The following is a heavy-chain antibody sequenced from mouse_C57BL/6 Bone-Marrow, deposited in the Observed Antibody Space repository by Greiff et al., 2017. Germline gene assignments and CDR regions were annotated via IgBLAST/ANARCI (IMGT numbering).Heavy chain of an antibody. J-gene: IGHJ2*01. V-gene: IGHV1-80*01. CDR3: ARSDYYGSRGAY. D-gene: IGHD1-1*01. CDR2: IYPGDGDT. Sequence: QVQLQQSGAELVKTGASVKISCKASGYAFSSYWMNWVKQRPGKGLEWIGQIYPGDGDTNYNGKFKGKATLTADKSSSTAYMQLSSLTSEDSAVYFCARSDYYGSRGAYWGQGTTLTVSS. CDR1: GYAFSSYW.